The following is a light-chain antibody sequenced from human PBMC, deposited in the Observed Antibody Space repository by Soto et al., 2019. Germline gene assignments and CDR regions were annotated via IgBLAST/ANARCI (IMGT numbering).Light chain of an antibody. V-gene: IGKV1-39*01. Sequence: DIQMTQSPSSLSVSVGDRVTVTCRAGQSISRYLNWYQQRPGKAPNLLIYSASSLQTGVPSRFSGSGSGTDFTLTITHLQPEDFSTYYCQQSYNGPFTFGPGTKVDL. CDR2: SAS. J-gene: IGKJ3*01. CDR1: QSISRY. CDR3: QQSYNGPFT.